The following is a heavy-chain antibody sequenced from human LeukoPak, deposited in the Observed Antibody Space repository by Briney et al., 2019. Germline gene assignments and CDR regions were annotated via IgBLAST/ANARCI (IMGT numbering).Heavy chain of an antibody. Sequence: GGSLRLSCAASGFTFSDYYMSWIRQAPGKGLEWVSYINSSGSTIYYADSVKGRFTISRDNAKNSLYPQMNSLRAEDTAVYYCASGPGTPFWSGYYSPNWFDPWGQGTLVTVSS. CDR3: ASGPGTPFWSGYYSPNWFDP. V-gene: IGHV3-11*01. D-gene: IGHD3-3*01. CDR2: INSSGSTI. J-gene: IGHJ5*02. CDR1: GFTFSDYY.